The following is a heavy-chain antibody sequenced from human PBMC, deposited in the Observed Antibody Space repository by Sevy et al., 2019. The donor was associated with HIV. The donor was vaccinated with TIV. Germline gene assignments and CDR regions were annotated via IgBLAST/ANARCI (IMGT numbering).Heavy chain of an antibody. V-gene: IGHV7-4-1*02. Sequence: ASVKVSCKASGYTFTSYGMNWVRQAPGQGLEWMGWINTNTGSPTYAQGFTGRFVFSLDTSVSTAYLQISSLKAEDTAVYYCARTSRGIVVIPAAQHYYGMDVWGQGTTVTVSS. J-gene: IGHJ6*02. CDR2: INTNTGSP. D-gene: IGHD2-2*01. CDR1: GYTFTSYG. CDR3: ARTSRGIVVIPAAQHYYGMDV.